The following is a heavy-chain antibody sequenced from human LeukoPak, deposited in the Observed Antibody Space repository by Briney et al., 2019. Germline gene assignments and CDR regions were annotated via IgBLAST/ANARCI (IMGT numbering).Heavy chain of an antibody. V-gene: IGHV3-9*01. CDR3: AKDACSGTSCSFDY. CDR2: ITWNSGST. J-gene: IGHJ4*02. Sequence: GGSLRLSCAASGFSFDDYAMHCVRQAPGKCLEWVSGITWNSGSTGYADPVKGRFTISRDNAKNSLFVQMNSLRAEDTALYYCAKDACSGTSCSFDYWGQGTLVTVSS. CDR1: GFSFDDYA. D-gene: IGHD2-2*01.